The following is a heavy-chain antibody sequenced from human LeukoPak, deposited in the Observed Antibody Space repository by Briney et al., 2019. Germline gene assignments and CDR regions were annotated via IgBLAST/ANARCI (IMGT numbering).Heavy chain of an antibody. CDR1: GGTFSSYA. CDR2: IIPIFGTA. V-gene: IGHV1-69*05. D-gene: IGHD2-15*01. Sequence: SVKVSCKASGGTFSSYAISWVRQAPGQGLEWMGRIIPIFGTANYAQKFQGRVTITTDESTSTAYMELSSLRSEDTAVYYCASGSRDGNYYYYYMDVWGKGTTITVSS. CDR3: ASGSRDGNYYYYYMDV. J-gene: IGHJ6*03.